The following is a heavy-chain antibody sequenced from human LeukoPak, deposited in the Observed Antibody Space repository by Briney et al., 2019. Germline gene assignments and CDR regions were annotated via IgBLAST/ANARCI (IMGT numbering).Heavy chain of an antibody. J-gene: IGHJ4*02. CDR3: AKESQWLARGIFDY. CDR1: GFTVSSNY. V-gene: IGHV3-23*01. CDR2: ISGSGGST. D-gene: IGHD6-19*01. Sequence: GGSLRLSCAASGFTVSSNYMSWVRQAPGKGLEWVSAISGSGGSTYYADSVKGRFTISRDNSKNTLYLQMNSLRAEDTAVYYCAKESQWLARGIFDYWGQGTLVTVSS.